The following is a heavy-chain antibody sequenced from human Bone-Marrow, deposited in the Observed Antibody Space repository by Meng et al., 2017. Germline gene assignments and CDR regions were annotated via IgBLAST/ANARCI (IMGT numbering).Heavy chain of an antibody. CDR3: STGWDFDY. Sequence: EVQLVESGGGLVKPGVSFRLSCAGSGFTFSNAWMNWVRQAPGKGLEWVGRIKSKSDGGTIEYAAPVKGRIAISRDDSKNTVYLQVNTLNTEDTGVYYCSTGWDFDYWGQGTLVTVSS. CDR1: GFTFSNAW. CDR2: IKSKSDGGTI. J-gene: IGHJ4*02. V-gene: IGHV3-15*01. D-gene: IGHD1-26*01.